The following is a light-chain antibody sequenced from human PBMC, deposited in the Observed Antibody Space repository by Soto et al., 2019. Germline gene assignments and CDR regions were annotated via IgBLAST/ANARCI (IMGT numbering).Light chain of an antibody. CDR1: QSVRSS. J-gene: IGKJ1*01. CDR3: QQRGNWPRT. CDR2: DAS. Sequence: EIVLTQSPATLSLSPGERATLSCRASQSVRSSLAWYQQKPGQAPRLLIYDASTRATGIPARFSGSGSGTDFTLTINSLEPEDFAVYYCQQRGNWPRTFGQGTKVDI. V-gene: IGKV3-11*01.